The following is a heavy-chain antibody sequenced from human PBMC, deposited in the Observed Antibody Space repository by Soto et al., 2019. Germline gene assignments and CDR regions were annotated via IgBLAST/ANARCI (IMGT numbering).Heavy chain of an antibody. V-gene: IGHV4-59*01. D-gene: IGHD3-3*01. CDR3: ARVNYDFWSGPAPYYYYYGMDV. Sequence: SETLSLTCTVSGGSISSYYWSWIRQPPGKVLEWIGYIYYSGSTNYNPSLKSRVTISVDTSKNQFSLKLSSVTAADTAVYYCARVNYDFWSGPAPYYYYYGMDVWGQGTTVTVSS. CDR2: IYYSGST. CDR1: GGSISSYY. J-gene: IGHJ6*02.